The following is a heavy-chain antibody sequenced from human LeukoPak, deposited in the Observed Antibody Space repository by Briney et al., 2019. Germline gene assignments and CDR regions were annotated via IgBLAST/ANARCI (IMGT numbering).Heavy chain of an antibody. CDR2: IYYTGT. V-gene: IGHV4-59*02. CDR3: ASRKLGNDY. Sequence: SETLSLTCTVSGGSVSDYYWSWIRQSPGKGLEWIGYIYYTGTSYNPSLKSRVTISADTSKNQFSLNLSSVTTADTAVYYCASRKLGNDYWGQGTLVTVSS. J-gene: IGHJ4*02. CDR1: GGSVSDYY. D-gene: IGHD7-27*01.